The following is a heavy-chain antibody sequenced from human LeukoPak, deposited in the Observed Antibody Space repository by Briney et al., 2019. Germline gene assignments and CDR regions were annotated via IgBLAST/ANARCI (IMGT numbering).Heavy chain of an antibody. CDR2: IRYDGSAK. CDR3: AELGITMIGGV. D-gene: IGHD3-10*02. V-gene: IGHV3-30*02. J-gene: IGHJ6*04. Sequence: QTGGSLRLSCAASGFTFINYGMHWVRQAPGKGLEWVSFIRYDGSAKYCADSVKDRFTISRDNSKNTLYLQMNSLRPEDTAVYYCAELGITMIGGVWGKGTTVTISS. CDR1: GFTFINYG.